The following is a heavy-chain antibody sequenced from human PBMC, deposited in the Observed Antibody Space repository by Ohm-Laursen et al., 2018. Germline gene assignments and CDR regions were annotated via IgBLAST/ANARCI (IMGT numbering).Heavy chain of an antibody. Sequence: GSLRLSCAASGFTFNNYAMSWVRQAPGKGLEWVSTISGSGGSTYYADSVKGRFTISRDNSKNTLYLQTNSLRAEDTAVYYCAKAPPERGNSNLMSLDYWGQGTLVTVSS. D-gene: IGHD4-23*01. V-gene: IGHV3-23*01. CDR1: GFTFNNYA. CDR2: ISGSGGST. CDR3: AKAPPERGNSNLMSLDY. J-gene: IGHJ4*02.